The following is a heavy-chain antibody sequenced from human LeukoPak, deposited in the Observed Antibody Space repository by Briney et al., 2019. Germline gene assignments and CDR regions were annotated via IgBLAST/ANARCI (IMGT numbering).Heavy chain of an antibody. CDR1: SGSITSGAYS. D-gene: IGHD3-16*01. Sequence: SETLSLTCAVSSGSITSGAYSWNWIRQPPGKGLEWIGYIYHSGSTYYNPSLKSRVTISVDRSKNQFSLKLSSVTAADTAVYYCARGDYEFDYWGQGTLVTVSS. V-gene: IGHV4-30-2*01. CDR3: ARGDYEFDY. J-gene: IGHJ4*02. CDR2: IYHSGST.